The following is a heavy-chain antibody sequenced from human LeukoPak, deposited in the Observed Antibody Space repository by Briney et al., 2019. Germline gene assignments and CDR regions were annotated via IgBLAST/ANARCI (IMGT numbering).Heavy chain of an antibody. Sequence: PGGSLRLSCAASGFTFSSYAMSWVRQAPGKGLEWVSAISGSGGSTYYADSVKGRFTISRDNSKNTLYLQMNSLRAEDTAVYYCAKDWGSYCSGGSCYEFPYDYWGQGTLVTVSS. CDR3: AKDWGSYCSGGSCYEFPYDY. CDR2: ISGSGGST. CDR1: GFTFSSYA. J-gene: IGHJ4*02. D-gene: IGHD2-15*01. V-gene: IGHV3-23*01.